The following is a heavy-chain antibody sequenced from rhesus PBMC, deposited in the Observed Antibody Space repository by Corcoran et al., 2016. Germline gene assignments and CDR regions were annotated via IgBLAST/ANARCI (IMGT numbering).Heavy chain of an antibody. J-gene: IGHJ6*01. Sequence: QVQLQESGPGLVKPSGTLSLTRTASGCTIRVSYNWNRTSHSLAKGLAWVGVVYSITARTNYNPSLKSRVTISKDTSKNQFSLRLTSVTAADTAVYYCARQGYTDHLGGLDSWGQGVVVTVSS. CDR2: VYSITART. CDR3: ARQGYTDHLGGLDS. D-gene: IGHD2-39*02. V-gene: IGHV4-143*01. CDR1: GCTIRVSYN.